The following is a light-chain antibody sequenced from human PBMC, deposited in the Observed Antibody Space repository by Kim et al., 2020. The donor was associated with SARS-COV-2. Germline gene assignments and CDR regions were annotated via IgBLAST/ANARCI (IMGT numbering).Light chain of an antibody. CDR3: QQYNSYPWT. Sequence: ASVGDRVTITCRASQSISSWLAWYQQKPGKAPKLLIYDASSLESGVPSRFSGSGSGTEFTLTISSLQPDDFATYYCQQYNSYPWTFGQGTKLEI. V-gene: IGKV1-5*01. CDR2: DAS. J-gene: IGKJ2*01. CDR1: QSISSW.